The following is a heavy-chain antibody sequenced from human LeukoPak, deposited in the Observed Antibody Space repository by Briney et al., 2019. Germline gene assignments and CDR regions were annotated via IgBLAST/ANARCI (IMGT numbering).Heavy chain of an antibody. CDR3: ARVGVGATQDY. D-gene: IGHD1-26*01. CDR2: IYHSGNT. V-gene: IGHV4-38-2*02. CDR1: GYTISSGYY. J-gene: IGHJ4*02. Sequence: SETLSLTCTVSGYTISSGYYWGWIRQPPGKGLEWIGGIYHSGNTYYNPSLKSRVAILMDTSKNQFSLKLSSVTAADTAVYYCARVGVGATQDYWGQGTLVTVSS.